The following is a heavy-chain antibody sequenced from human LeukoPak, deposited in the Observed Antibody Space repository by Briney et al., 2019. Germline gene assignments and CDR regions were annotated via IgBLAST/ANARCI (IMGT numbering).Heavy chain of an antibody. Sequence: GGSLRLSCAASGFTFSSYGMHWVRQAPGKGLEWVSSISDSSFYIYYADSVEGRFTISRDNAKNSLYLQMNSLRAEDTGVYYCANHFACGSTSCPPFDYWGQGTLVTVSS. CDR3: ANHFACGSTSCPPFDY. D-gene: IGHD2-2*01. V-gene: IGHV3-21*01. J-gene: IGHJ4*02. CDR2: ISDSSFYI. CDR1: GFTFSSYG.